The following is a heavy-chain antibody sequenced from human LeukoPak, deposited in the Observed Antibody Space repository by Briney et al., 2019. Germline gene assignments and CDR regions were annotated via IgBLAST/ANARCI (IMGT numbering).Heavy chain of an antibody. Sequence: GGSLRLSCAASGFTFSSYSMNWVRQAPGKGLEWVSSISSSSSYIYYADSVKGRFTISRDNAKNSLYLQMNSLRAEDTAVYYCARVAFGGDDYYDSSGYYSFVYWGQGTLVTVSS. V-gene: IGHV3-21*01. CDR1: GFTFSSYS. CDR2: ISSSSSYI. D-gene: IGHD3-22*01. J-gene: IGHJ4*02. CDR3: ARVAFGGDDYYDSSGYYSFVY.